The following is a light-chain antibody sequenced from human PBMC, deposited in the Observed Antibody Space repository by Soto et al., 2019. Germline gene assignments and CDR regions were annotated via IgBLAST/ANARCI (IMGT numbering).Light chain of an antibody. Sequence: DIVMTQSPDSLAVSLGERATINCKSSQSVLYSSHNKNYLAWYQQKPGQPPKLLIYWASTRESGVPDRFSGSGSGTDFALTISSLQDEDVAVYYCQQYYTNALTFGGGTKVGVK. CDR3: QQYYTNALT. V-gene: IGKV4-1*01. CDR1: QSVLYSSHNKNY. CDR2: WAS. J-gene: IGKJ4*01.